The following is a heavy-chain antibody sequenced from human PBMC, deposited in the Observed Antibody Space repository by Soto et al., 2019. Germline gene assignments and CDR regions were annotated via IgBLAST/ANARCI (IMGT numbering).Heavy chain of an antibody. CDR2: IYYSGST. Sequence: QVQLQESGPGLVMPSQTLSLTCIVSGGSISSGGYYCSWIRQHPGKGLEWIGYIYYSGSTYYNPYLKRRVAISVDTSKNQLSLKLSSVTAADTAVYYCVSSALSDAFDIWGQGTMVTVSS. V-gene: IGHV4-31*03. D-gene: IGHD3-22*01. CDR1: GGSISSGGYY. J-gene: IGHJ3*02. CDR3: VSSALSDAFDI.